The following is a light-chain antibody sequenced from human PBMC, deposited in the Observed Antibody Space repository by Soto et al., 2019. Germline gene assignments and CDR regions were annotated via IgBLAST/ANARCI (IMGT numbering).Light chain of an antibody. CDR2: LGS. J-gene: IGKJ1*01. Sequence: DIVMTQSPLSLPVTPGEPASISCRSSQSLLHSNGYNYLDWYLQKPGQSPQLLIDLGSNRASGVPDRLSGSGSGTDFTLKINIVEAEDVGVYYCMQALQTPRTFGQGTRVEF. CDR3: MQALQTPRT. CDR1: QSLLHSNGYNY. V-gene: IGKV2-28*01.